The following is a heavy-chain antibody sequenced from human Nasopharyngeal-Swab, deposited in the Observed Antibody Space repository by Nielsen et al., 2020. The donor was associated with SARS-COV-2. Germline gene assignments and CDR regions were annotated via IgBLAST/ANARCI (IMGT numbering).Heavy chain of an antibody. Sequence: ASVKVSCKASGYTFTGYYMHWVRQAPGQGLEWMGWINPNSGGTNYAQKLQGRVTMTTDTSTSTAYMELRSLRSDDTAVYYCARAWGITIFGVVKGYYGMDVWGQGTTVTVSS. J-gene: IGHJ6*02. CDR1: GYTFTGYY. V-gene: IGHV1-2*02. D-gene: IGHD3-3*01. CDR3: ARAWGITIFGVVKGYYGMDV. CDR2: INPNSGGT.